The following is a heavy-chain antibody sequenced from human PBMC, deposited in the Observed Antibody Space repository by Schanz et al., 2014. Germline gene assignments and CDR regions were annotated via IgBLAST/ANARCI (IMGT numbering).Heavy chain of an antibody. CDR3: ARGLGDERWLDLNEAFDI. CDR2: IIPILGIT. Sequence: QVQLVQSGAEVMKPGSSVKVSCKASGGTFSSYTINWVRQAPGQGLEWMGRIIPILGITNVAQTFQDRVKMTADKSTSTAYMELSSLRSEDTAVYYCARGLGDERWLDLNEAFDIWGQGTIVTVSS. V-gene: IGHV1-69*02. J-gene: IGHJ3*02. D-gene: IGHD6-19*01. CDR1: GGTFSSYT.